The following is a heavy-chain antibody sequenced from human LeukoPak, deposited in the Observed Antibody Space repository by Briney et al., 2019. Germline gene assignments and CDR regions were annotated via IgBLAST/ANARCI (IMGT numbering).Heavy chain of an antibody. J-gene: IGHJ4*02. D-gene: IGHD6-19*01. V-gene: IGHV4-59*12. CDR3: ARLGYSSGWTLDY. CDR2: IYYSGST. Sequence: SETLSLTCTVSGGSISSYYWSWIRQPPGKGLEWIGYIYYSGSTNYNPSLKSRVTISVDTSKNQFSLKLSSVTAADTAVYYCARLGYSSGWTLDYWGQGTLVTVSS. CDR1: GGSISSYY.